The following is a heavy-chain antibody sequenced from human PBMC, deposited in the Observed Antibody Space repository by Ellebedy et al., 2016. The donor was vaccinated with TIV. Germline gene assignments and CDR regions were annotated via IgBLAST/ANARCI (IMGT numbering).Heavy chain of an antibody. CDR1: GFTFSSYG. CDR2: IWYDGSNK. J-gene: IGHJ3*02. Sequence: GESLKISXAASGFTFSSYGMHWVRQAPGKGLEWVALIWYDGSNKYYADSVKGRFTISRDISKNTLYLQMNSLIAEDTAVYYCARDSLPGGLHAFDIWGQGTMVTVSS. CDR3: ARDSLPGGLHAFDI. V-gene: IGHV3-33*01. D-gene: IGHD1-14*01.